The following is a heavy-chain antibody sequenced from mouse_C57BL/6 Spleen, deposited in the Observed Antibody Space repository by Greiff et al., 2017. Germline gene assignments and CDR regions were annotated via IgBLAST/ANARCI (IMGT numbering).Heavy chain of an antibody. CDR3: ARRPITTVVAPYFDY. CDR1: GFNIKDYY. D-gene: IGHD1-1*01. Sequence: VQLQQSGAELVKPGASVKLSCTASGFNIKDYYIHWVKQRTEQGLEWIGRIDPEDGETKYAPKFQGKATITADTSSNTAYLQLSSLTSEDTAVYYCARRPITTVVAPYFDYWGQGTTLTVSS. V-gene: IGHV14-2*01. J-gene: IGHJ2*01. CDR2: IDPEDGET.